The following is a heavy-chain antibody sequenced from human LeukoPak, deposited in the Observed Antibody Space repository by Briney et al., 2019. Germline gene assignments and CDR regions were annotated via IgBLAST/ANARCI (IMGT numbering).Heavy chain of an antibody. CDR1: GFTFSSYS. CDR3: ARDLRADYGDDRFDY. J-gene: IGHJ4*02. V-gene: IGHV3-21*01. Sequence: GGSLRLSCAASGFTFSSYSMNWVRQAPGKGLEWVSSISSSSSYIYYADSVKGRFTISRDNAKNSLYLQMNSLRAEDTTVYYCARDLRADYGDDRFDYWGQGTLVTVSS. D-gene: IGHD4-17*01. CDR2: ISSSSSYI.